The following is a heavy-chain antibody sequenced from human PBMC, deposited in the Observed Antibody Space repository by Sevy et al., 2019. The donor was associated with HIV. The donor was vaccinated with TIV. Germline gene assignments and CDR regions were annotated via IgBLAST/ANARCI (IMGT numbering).Heavy chain of an antibody. CDR1: GFTFSSYA. CDR3: AKESSRWACGSGSYLGYMDV. J-gene: IGHJ6*03. D-gene: IGHD3-10*01. V-gene: IGHV3-23*01. CDR2: ISGSGGST. Sequence: GGSLRLSCAASGFTFSSYAMSWVRQAPGKGLEWISAISGSGGSTYYADSVKGRFTISRDNSKNTLYLQMNSLRAEDTAVYYCAKESSRWACGSGSYLGYMDVWGKGTTVTVSS.